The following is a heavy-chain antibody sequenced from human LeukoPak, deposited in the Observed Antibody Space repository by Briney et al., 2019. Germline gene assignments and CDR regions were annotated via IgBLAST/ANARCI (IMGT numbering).Heavy chain of an antibody. V-gene: IGHV3-23*01. CDR1: GFIFSTYA. CDR3: AKSRYAVGYGTAGSCYVGHY. J-gene: IGHJ4*02. D-gene: IGHD2-15*01. CDR2: ISDSGATT. Sequence: GGSLRLSCATSGFIFSTYAMTWVRQAPGKGLKWVSGISDSGATTYNADAVKGRFTISRDDSKNTLYLQMNSLRADDTAVYYCAKSRYAVGYGTAGSCYVGHYWGQGTLVTVSS.